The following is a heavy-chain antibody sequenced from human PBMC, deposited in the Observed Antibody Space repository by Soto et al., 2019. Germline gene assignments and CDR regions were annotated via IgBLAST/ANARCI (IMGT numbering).Heavy chain of an antibody. D-gene: IGHD6-19*01. V-gene: IGHV1-2*02. CDR3: ASSYSSGWYEPYNWFDP. CDR1: GYTFTGYY. Sequence: ASVEVSCKASGYTFTGYYMHWVRPAPEQGLEWMGWINPNSGGTNYAQKFQGRVTMTRDTSISTAYMELSRLRSDDTAVYYCASSYSSGWYEPYNWFDPWGQGTLVTVSS. CDR2: INPNSGGT. J-gene: IGHJ5*02.